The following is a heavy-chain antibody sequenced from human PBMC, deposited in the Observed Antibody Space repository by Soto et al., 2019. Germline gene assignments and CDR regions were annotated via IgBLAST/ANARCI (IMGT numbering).Heavy chain of an antibody. CDR2: ISAYNGNT. CDR1: GYTFTSYG. J-gene: IGHJ6*02. D-gene: IGHD3-10*01. V-gene: IGHV1-18*01. CDR3: ASHQGSGSYYSFYYYYGMDV. Sequence: QVQLVQSGAEVKKPGASMKVSCKASGYTFTSYGISWVRQAPGQGLEWMGWISAYNGNTNYAQKLQGRVTMTTDTSTSTAYMELRSLRYDDTAVYYCASHQGSGSYYSFYYYYGMDVWGQGTTVTVSS.